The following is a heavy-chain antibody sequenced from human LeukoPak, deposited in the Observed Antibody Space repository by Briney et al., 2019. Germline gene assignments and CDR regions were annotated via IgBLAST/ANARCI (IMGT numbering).Heavy chain of an antibody. CDR2: IRYDGSNK. D-gene: IGHD6-13*01. V-gene: IGHV3-30*02. J-gene: IGHJ4*02. CDR1: GFTFSSYG. Sequence: GGSLRLSCAASGFTFSSYGMHWVRQAPGKGLEWVAFIRYDGSNKYYADSVKGRFTISRDNSENSLYLQINSLRAEDTAVYYCARESLPSSWYPTFDYWGQGTLVTVSS. CDR3: ARESLPSSWYPTFDY.